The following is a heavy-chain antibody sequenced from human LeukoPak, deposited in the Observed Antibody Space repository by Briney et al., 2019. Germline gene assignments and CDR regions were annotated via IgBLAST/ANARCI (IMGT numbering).Heavy chain of an antibody. CDR1: GFTFNNAW. V-gene: IGHV3-23*01. CDR3: AKGSYYDSSGSFYFDY. Sequence: GGSLRLSCAASGFTFNNAWMNWVRQAPGKGLEWVSGISGSGDNTYYADSVKGRFTISRDNSKNTLYVQVNSLGTEDTAAYYCAKGSYYDSSGSFYFDYWGQGTLVTVSS. J-gene: IGHJ4*02. D-gene: IGHD3-22*01. CDR2: ISGSGDNT.